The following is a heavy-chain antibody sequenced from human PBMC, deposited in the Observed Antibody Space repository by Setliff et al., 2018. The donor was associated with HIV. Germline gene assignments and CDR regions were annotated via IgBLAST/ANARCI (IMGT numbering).Heavy chain of an antibody. Sequence: GGSLRLSCAASGFTFTNAWMSWVRQAPGKGLEWVGSIRSKAYGATTQYAASVKGRFTISRDDSKSIAFLQVSSLKTEDTAVYYCTRVVVVVAATFDYWGQGTLVTVSS. V-gene: IGHV3-49*04. CDR3: TRVVVVVAATFDY. D-gene: IGHD2-15*01. J-gene: IGHJ4*02. CDR2: IRSKAYGATT. CDR1: GFTFTNAW.